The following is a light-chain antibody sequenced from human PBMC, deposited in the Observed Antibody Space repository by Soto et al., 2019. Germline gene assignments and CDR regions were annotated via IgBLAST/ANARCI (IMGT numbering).Light chain of an antibody. CDR1: STDVGSFNL. CDR2: EAF. CDR3: SSFAGTNSFV. J-gene: IGLJ1*01. V-gene: IGLV2-23*01. Sequence: QSALTQPASVSGSPGQSITISCTGTSTDVGSFNLVSWYQQHPGKAPKLIIYEAFMRPSGVSNRFSGSKSGNTASLTISGLQAEDEADYYCSSFAGTNSFVFGTGTKLPS.